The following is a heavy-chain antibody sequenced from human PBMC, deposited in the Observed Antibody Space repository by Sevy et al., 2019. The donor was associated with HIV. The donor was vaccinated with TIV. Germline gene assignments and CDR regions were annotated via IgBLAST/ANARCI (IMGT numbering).Heavy chain of an antibody. Sequence: GGSLRLSCAASGFTFSSYAMSWVRQAPGKGLEWVSAISGSGGSTYYADSVKGRFTISRDNSKNTLYLQMNSLRAEDTVVYYCAKEEEDLTYYYMDVWGKGTTVTVSS. J-gene: IGHJ6*03. CDR2: ISGSGGST. CDR3: AKEEEDLTYYYMDV. CDR1: GFTFSSYA. V-gene: IGHV3-23*01. D-gene: IGHD2-15*01.